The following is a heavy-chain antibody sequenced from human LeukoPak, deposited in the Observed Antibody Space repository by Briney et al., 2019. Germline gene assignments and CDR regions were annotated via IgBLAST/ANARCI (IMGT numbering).Heavy chain of an antibody. CDR2: INHSGST. J-gene: IGHJ5*02. CDR1: GGSFSGCY. V-gene: IGHV4-34*01. D-gene: IGHD3-22*01. Sequence: SETLSLTCAVYGGSFSGCYWSWIRQPPGKGLEWIGEINHSGSTNYNPSLKSRVTISVDTSKNQFSLKLSSVPAADTAVYYCATGRPSYYYDSSGYEFDPWGQGTLVTVSS. CDR3: ATGRPSYYYDSSGYEFDP.